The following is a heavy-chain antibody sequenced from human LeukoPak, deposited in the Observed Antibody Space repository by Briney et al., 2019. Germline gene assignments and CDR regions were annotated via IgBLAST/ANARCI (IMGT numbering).Heavy chain of an antibody. D-gene: IGHD5-18*01. Sequence: GGSLRLSCAASGFTVSSNYMSWVRQAPGKGLEWVSYISSSGSTIYYADAVKGRFTISRDNAKNSLYLQMSSLRDEDTAVYYCATVAMEDWYFDLWGHGTLVTVSS. V-gene: IGHV3-48*02. CDR1: GFTVSSNY. CDR3: ATVAMEDWYFDL. CDR2: ISSSGSTI. J-gene: IGHJ2*01.